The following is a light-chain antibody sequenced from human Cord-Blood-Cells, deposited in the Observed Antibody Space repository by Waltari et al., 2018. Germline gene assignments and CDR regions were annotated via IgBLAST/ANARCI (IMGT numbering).Light chain of an antibody. CDR2: SNN. V-gene: IGLV1-44*01. J-gene: IGLJ3*02. CDR3: AAWDDSLNGPV. Sequence: QSVLTQPPSASGSPGPRVTISCSGSSSNIGSKTVNWYQQLPGTAPKLLIYSNNQRPSGVPDRFSGSKSGTSASLAISGLQSEYEADYYCAAWDDSLNGPVFGGGTKLTVL. CDR1: SSNIGSKT.